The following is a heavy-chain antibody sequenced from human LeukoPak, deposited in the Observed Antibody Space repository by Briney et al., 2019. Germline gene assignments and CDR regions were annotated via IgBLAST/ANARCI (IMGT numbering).Heavy chain of an antibody. V-gene: IGHV3-30*02. CDR1: AFTFRSYG. Sequence: GGSLRLSCATSAFTFRSYGMHWVRQAPDKGLEWVAFIRYDGSNKYYADSVKGRFTISRDNSKNTLYLQMNSLRAEDTAVYYCAKEVLTGGAFDIWGQGTMVTVSS. CDR3: AKEVLTGGAFDI. J-gene: IGHJ3*02. CDR2: IRYDGSNK. D-gene: IGHD7-27*01.